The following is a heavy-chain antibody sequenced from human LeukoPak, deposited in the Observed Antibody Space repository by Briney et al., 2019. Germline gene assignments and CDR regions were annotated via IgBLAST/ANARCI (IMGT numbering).Heavy chain of an antibody. D-gene: IGHD6-13*01. CDR2: VNQDGSEN. V-gene: IGHV3-7*01. CDR3: LGSNIASV. CDR1: GFNFAGYW. Sequence: GGSLRLSCAASGFNFAGYWMTWVRQAPGKGLEWVANVNQDGSENHYVDSVRGRFTISRDNAKNSLHLQMDSLRVEDTAMYYCLGSNIASVWGQGILVTVSS. J-gene: IGHJ4*02.